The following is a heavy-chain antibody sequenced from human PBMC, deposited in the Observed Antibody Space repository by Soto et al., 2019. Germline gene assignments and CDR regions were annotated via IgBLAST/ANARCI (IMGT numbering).Heavy chain of an antibody. CDR2: IFCDDTE. CDR1: GFSLRTNGLG. CDR3: EYGLRGSSCSGAIFYYFDY. Sequence: QITLKASGPTLVKPTKTLTLTGTFSGFSLRTNGLGVCWIRQPPGQARECLALIFCDDTERYMPSIQNRLTITGSTFFDLVVISITNIDPLDTANYFCEYGLRGSSCSGAIFYYFDYAGNGTLVTVSS. V-gene: IGHV2-5*02. J-gene: IGHJ4*01. D-gene: IGHD2-15*01.